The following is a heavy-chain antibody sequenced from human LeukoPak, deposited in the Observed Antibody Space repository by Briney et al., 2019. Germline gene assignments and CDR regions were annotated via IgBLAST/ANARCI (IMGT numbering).Heavy chain of an antibody. CDR2: INPNRGGT. D-gene: IGHD2-2*01. CDR1: GYTFTGYY. V-gene: IGHV1-2*02. CDR3: ARGYCSSTSCYNWFDP. J-gene: IGHJ5*02. Sequence: GASVKVSCKPSGYTFTGYYMHWVRQAPGQGLEWMGWINPNRGGTNYAQKFQGRVTITRDTSISTAYMELSRLRSDATAVYYCARGYCSSTSCYNWFDPWGQGTLVTVSS.